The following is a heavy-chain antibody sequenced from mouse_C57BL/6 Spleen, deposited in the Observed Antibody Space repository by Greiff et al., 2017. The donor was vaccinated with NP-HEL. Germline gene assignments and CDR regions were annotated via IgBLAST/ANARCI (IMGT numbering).Heavy chain of an antibody. CDR1: GFTFSSYA. CDR2: ISDGGSYT. Sequence: EVKLMESGGGLVKPGGCLKLSCAASGFTFSSYAMSWVRQTPEKRLEWVATISDGGSYTYYPDNVKGRFTISRDNAKNNLYLQMSHLKSEDTAMYYCARDTTVVAHWYFDVWGTGTTVTVSS. V-gene: IGHV5-4*01. CDR3: ARDTTVVAHWYFDV. J-gene: IGHJ1*03. D-gene: IGHD1-1*01.